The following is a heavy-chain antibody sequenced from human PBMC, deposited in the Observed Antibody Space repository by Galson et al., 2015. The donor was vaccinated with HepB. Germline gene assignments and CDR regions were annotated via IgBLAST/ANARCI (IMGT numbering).Heavy chain of an antibody. Sequence: SVKVSCKASGYTFAHYGVSWVRLAPGHGLEWMAWISAYNGNTHYAQRLQGRVTVTTETSTNMAYLELRGLGVDDTAIYYCARDVPATAPPVLYFWGQGTLITVAS. CDR1: GYTFAHYG. V-gene: IGHV1-18*04. CDR3: ARDVPATAPPVLYF. J-gene: IGHJ4*02. D-gene: IGHD2-2*01. CDR2: ISAYNGNT.